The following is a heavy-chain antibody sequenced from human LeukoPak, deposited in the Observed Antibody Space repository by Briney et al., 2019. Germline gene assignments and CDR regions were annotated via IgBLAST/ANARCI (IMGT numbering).Heavy chain of an antibody. CDR2: IDGSGGST. CDR3: AKDRRLPWDYFDS. J-gene: IGHJ4*02. CDR1: GFTFSSFA. V-gene: IGHV3-23*01. D-gene: IGHD5-12*01. Sequence: GGSLRPSCVASGFTFSSFAMSWFRQAPGRGLEWVSAIDGSGGSTYYADSVKGRFTISRDNSKNTLYLQMNSLRAEDTAIYYCAKDRRLPWDYFDSWGQGTLVTVSS.